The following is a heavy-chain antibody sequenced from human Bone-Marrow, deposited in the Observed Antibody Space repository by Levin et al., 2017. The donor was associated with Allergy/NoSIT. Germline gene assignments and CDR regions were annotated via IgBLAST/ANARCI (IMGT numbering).Heavy chain of an antibody. D-gene: IGHD6-13*01. V-gene: IGHV3-48*02. CDR1: GFTFSSHS. J-gene: IGHJ4*02. CDR3: VRDQLAASGGSDY. CDR2: ISSGGGTI. Sequence: GGSLRLSCAASGFTFSSHSMNWVRQAPGQGLEWVSYISSGGGTIYYADSVKGRFTISRDDAKNSLYLQMNSLRDDDTAVYYCVRDQLAASGGSDYWGQGTLVTVSS.